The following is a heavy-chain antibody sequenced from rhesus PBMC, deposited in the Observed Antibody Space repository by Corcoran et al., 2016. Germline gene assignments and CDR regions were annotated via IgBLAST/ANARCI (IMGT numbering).Heavy chain of an antibody. J-gene: IGHJ4*01. CDR1: GGSVSSSNW. Sequence: QVQLQESGPGLVKPSETLSLTCAVSGGSVSSSNWWSWIRQPPGKGLEWIGYISGIRVITYSNPSRNSRVTISTDTSKNQFSLKLSSVIAADTAVYYCAREPEYSNHFDYWGQGVLVTVSS. V-gene: IGHV4-65*01. CDR3: AREPEYSNHFDY. D-gene: IGHD4-23*01. CDR2: ISGIRVIT.